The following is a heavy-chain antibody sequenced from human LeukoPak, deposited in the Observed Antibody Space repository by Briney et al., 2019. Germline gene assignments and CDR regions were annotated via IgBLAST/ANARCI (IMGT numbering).Heavy chain of an antibody. CDR3: ARLYSGYDYSAFGI. CDR2: ISSSSSYI. V-gene: IGHV3-21*01. J-gene: IGHJ3*02. Sequence: PGGSLRLSCAASGFTFSSYSMNWVRQAPGKGLEWVSSISSSSSYIYYADSVKGRFTISRDNAKNSLYLQMNSLRAEDTAVYYCARLYSGYDYSAFGIWGQGTMVTVSS. D-gene: IGHD5-12*01. CDR1: GFTFSSYS.